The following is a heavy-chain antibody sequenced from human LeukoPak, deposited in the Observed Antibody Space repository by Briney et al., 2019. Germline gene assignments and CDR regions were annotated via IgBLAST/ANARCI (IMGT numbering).Heavy chain of an antibody. Sequence: SETLSLTCTVSGGSISSYYWSWIRQPPGKGLEWIGRIYTRGSTNYNPSLKSRVTMSVDTSKNQFSLKLSSVTAADTAVYYCARDSHQSCSSTSCYFYYYYYGMDVWGQGTTVTVSS. J-gene: IGHJ6*02. V-gene: IGHV4-4*07. CDR1: GGSISSYY. D-gene: IGHD2-2*01. CDR3: ARDSHQSCSSTSCYFYYYYYGMDV. CDR2: IYTRGST.